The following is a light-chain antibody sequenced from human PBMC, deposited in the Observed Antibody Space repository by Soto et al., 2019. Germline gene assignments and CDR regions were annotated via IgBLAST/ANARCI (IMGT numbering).Light chain of an antibody. J-gene: IGKJ2*01. V-gene: IGKV3-11*01. CDR1: QSVSKY. Sequence: EVVLTQSPATLSLSPGERAILSCRASQSVSKYLAWYQQKPGQAPRLLIYDASNRATGIPARFSGSGSGTDFTLTISSLEPEDCAVYYCQQRSNWPPGTTFGQGTKLEIK. CDR2: DAS. CDR3: QQRSNWPPGTT.